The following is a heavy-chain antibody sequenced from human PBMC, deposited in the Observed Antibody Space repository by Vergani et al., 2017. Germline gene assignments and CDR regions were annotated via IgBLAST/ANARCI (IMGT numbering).Heavy chain of an antibody. D-gene: IGHD3-16*01. Sequence: QVDLVESGGGLVKPGESLRLSCTASGFPFSDYYMTWLRQAPGKGLEWIAYISDTSSAIFYADSARGRFTISRDNAKNSLFLQMNNLRPEDTAVYFCARALRPLGYVHFAHWGRGTLVTVSS. CDR3: ARALRPLGYVHFAH. V-gene: IGHV3-11*04. CDR1: GFPFSDYY. CDR2: ISDTSSAI. J-gene: IGHJ1*01.